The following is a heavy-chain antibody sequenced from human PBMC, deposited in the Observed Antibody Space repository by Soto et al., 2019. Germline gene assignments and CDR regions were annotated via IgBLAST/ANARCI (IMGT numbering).Heavy chain of an antibody. D-gene: IGHD5-12*01. J-gene: IGHJ4*02. CDR1: GLTFSSYG. V-gene: IGHV3-30-3*01. Sequence: GGSLRLSCPASGLTFSSYGMHWVRQAPGKGLEWVTGISYTGGNRYYADSVKGRFTISRDNSKNTPYLQLNTLSTEDTAVYYCASGGTWLQNHCDYCGQGTLITVSS. CDR2: ISYTGGNR. CDR3: ASGGTWLQNHCDY.